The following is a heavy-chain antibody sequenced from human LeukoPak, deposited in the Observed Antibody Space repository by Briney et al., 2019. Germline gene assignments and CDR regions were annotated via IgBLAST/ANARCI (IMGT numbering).Heavy chain of an antibody. D-gene: IGHD7-27*01. CDR1: GFTFDAFG. Sequence: GGSLRLSCAASGFTFDAFGMTWVRQAPGKGLEWVSAIRGDAGSTGYADSVKGRFTISRDNAKNSLYLQMNSLRVEDTALYYCARVWAWGSGNYFDNWGQGTLVSVSS. V-gene: IGHV3-20*04. CDR2: IRGDAGST. CDR3: ARVWAWGSGNYFDN. J-gene: IGHJ4*02.